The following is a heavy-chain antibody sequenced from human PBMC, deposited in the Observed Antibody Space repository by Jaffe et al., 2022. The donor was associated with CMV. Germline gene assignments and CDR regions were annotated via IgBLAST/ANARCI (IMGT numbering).Heavy chain of an antibody. CDR2: VYSGGAT. D-gene: IGHD3-22*01. CDR3: ARDTTYPFYDLAN. V-gene: IGHV3-66*01. Sequence: EVQLVESGGDLVQPGGSLRLSCAASGFTVSSNYMSWVRQAPGKGLEWVSVVYSGGATYYADSVKGRFTISRDIPKNTVYLQMNSLRAEDTAVYFCARDTTYPFYDLANWGQGTLVTVSS. J-gene: IGHJ4*02. CDR1: GFTVSSNY.